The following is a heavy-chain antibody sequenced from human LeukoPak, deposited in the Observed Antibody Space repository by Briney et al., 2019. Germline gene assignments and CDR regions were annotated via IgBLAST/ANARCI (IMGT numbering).Heavy chain of an antibody. J-gene: IGHJ4*02. CDR2: INHSGST. Sequence: SETLSLTCAVYGGSFSGYYWSWIRQPPGKGLEWIGEINHSGSTNYNPSLKSRVTISVDTSKNQFSLKLSSVTAADTAVYYCAREGGLVAVAGTFFDYWGQGTLVTVSS. D-gene: IGHD6-19*01. CDR1: GGSFSGYY. V-gene: IGHV4-34*01. CDR3: AREGGLVAVAGTFFDY.